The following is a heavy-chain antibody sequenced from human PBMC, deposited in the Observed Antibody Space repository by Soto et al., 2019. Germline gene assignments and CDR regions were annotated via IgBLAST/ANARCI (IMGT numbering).Heavy chain of an antibody. CDR2: IYYSGST. V-gene: IGHV4-39*01. J-gene: IGHJ5*02. Sequence: QLQLQESGPGLVKPSETLSLTCTVSGGSISSSSYFWGWIRQPPGKGLEWIGSIYYSGSTYYNPSLKRRVTISVDTSKNQFALKLSSVTAAETAVYYCARHGGMSEGWFDPWGQGTLVTVSS. CDR1: GGSISSSSYF. D-gene: IGHD3-3*01. CDR3: ARHGGMSEGWFDP.